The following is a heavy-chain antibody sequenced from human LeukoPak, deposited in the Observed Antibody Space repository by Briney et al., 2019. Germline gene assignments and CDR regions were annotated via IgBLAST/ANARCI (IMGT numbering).Heavy chain of an antibody. Sequence: SQTLSLTCAISGDSVSSNSAAWNWIRQSPSRGLEWLGRTYYRSKWYNDYAVSVKSRITINPDTSKNQFSLRLNSVTPEDTAVYYCARDSLDCSGGSCYFRSFDYWGQGTLVTVSS. CDR2: TYYRSKWYN. J-gene: IGHJ4*02. CDR1: GDSVSSNSAA. V-gene: IGHV6-1*01. D-gene: IGHD2-15*01. CDR3: ARDSLDCSGGSCYFRSFDY.